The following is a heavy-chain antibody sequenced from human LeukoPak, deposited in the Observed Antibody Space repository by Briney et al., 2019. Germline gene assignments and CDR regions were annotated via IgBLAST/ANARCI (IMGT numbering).Heavy chain of an antibody. CDR3: ARDGRNYSSSWVYYFDY. Sequence: SVKVSCKASGGTFSSYAISWVRQAPGQGLEWMGGINPIFGTANYAQKFQGRVTITTDESTSTAYMELSSLRSEDTAVYYCARDGRNYSSSWVYYFDYWGQGTLVTVSS. V-gene: IGHV1-69*05. D-gene: IGHD6-13*01. CDR1: GGTFSSYA. CDR2: INPIFGTA. J-gene: IGHJ4*02.